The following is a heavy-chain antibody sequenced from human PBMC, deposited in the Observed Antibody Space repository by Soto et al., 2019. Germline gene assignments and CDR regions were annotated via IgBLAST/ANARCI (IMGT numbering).Heavy chain of an antibody. D-gene: IGHD3-3*01. CDR1: GFSLSISGMC. CDR2: IDWEDNK. J-gene: IGHJ6*02. V-gene: IGHV2-70*01. Sequence: PSQTLSLTCTFSGFSLSISGMCVSWIRQPPGKALEWLALIDWEDNKYYSTSLKTRLNISKDTSKNHVVLTMTNMDPVDTATYYCARTPSAYYDFWSAYYSYGMDVWGQGTTVTVSS. CDR3: ARTPSAYYDFWSAYYSYGMDV.